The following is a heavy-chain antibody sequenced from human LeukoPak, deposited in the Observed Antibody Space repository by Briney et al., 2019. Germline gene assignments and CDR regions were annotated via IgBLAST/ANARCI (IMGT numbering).Heavy chain of an antibody. CDR2: IYTSGST. J-gene: IGHJ4*02. V-gene: IGHV4-61*02. Sequence: SQTLSLTCTVSGGSISSGSYYWSWIRQPAGKGLEWIGRIYTSGSTNYNPSLKSRVTISVDKSKNQFSLKLSSVTAADTAVYYCARGYYYDSSGPLGYWGQGTLVTVSS. CDR1: GGSISSGSYY. D-gene: IGHD3-22*01. CDR3: ARGYYYDSSGPLGY.